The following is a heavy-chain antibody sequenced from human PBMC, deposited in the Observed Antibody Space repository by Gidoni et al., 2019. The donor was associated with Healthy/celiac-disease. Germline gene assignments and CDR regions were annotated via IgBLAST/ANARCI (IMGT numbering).Heavy chain of an antibody. V-gene: IGHV4-31*03. J-gene: IGHJ4*02. D-gene: IGHD3-16*01. Sequence: QVQLQESGPGLVKPSQTLSLTCTVSGGSISSGGYYWSGIRQHPGKGLEWIGYIYYSGRTYYNPSLKSRVTISVDTSKNQFSLKLSSVTAADTAVYYCARVRGLGRTRHFDYWGQGTLVTVSS. CDR3: ARVRGLGRTRHFDY. CDR1: GGSISSGGYY. CDR2: IYYSGRT.